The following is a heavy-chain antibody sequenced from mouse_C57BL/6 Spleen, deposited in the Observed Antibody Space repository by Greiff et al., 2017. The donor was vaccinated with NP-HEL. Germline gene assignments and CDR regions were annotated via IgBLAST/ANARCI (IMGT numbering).Heavy chain of an antibody. CDR1: GYTFTNYW. D-gene: IGHD3-2*02. Sequence: QVQLKQSGAELVRPGTSVKMSCKASGYTFTNYWIGWAKQRPGHGLEWIGDISPGGGYTDYNEKFKGKATLTADKSSSTAYMQFSSLTSEDSAIYYCASGSGYIFDYWGQGTTLTVSS. J-gene: IGHJ2*01. CDR3: ASGSGYIFDY. V-gene: IGHV1-63*01. CDR2: ISPGGGYT.